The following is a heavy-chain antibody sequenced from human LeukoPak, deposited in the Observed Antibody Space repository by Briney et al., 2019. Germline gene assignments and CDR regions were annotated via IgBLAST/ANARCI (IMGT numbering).Heavy chain of an antibody. CDR3: ARGGAAAGPGDY. CDR2: ISAYNGNT. J-gene: IGHJ4*02. CDR1: GGTFSSYA. Sequence: ASVKVSCKASGGTFSSYAISWVRQAPGQGLEWMGWISAYNGNTNYAQKLQGRVTMTTDTSTSTAYMELRSLRSDDTAVYYCARGGAAAGPGDYWGQGTLVTVSS. V-gene: IGHV1-18*01. D-gene: IGHD6-13*01.